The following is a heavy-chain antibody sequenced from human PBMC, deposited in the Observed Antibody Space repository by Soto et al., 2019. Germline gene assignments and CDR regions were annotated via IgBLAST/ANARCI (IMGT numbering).Heavy chain of an antibody. CDR2: IYHSGST. Sequence: SELLSLTCTVSGGSISAYCWNWIRKTPGKGLEWIGSIYHSGSTYYNPSLKSRVTISVDTSKNQFSLKLSSVTAADTAVYYCARLGSGYSGYDWEYWGQGTLVTVSS. J-gene: IGHJ4*02. V-gene: IGHV4-59*05. CDR1: GGSISAYC. D-gene: IGHD5-12*01. CDR3: ARLGSGYSGYDWEY.